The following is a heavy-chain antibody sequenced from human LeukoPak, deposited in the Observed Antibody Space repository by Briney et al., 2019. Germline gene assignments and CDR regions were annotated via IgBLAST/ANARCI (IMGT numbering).Heavy chain of an antibody. CDR1: GGSISSYC. CDR3: ARRRGYDILTGYYSPLPFDY. V-gene: IGHV4-59*08. CDR2: ICISGST. Sequence: PSQTLSLTCTVSGGSISSYCWSWIRHPPGKGLDWVGYICISGSTNCNPSLKSRVTMSLDTSKTQFSLEVSSVTATDTAVYYCARRRGYDILTGYYSPLPFDYGGQGTVVTVSS. J-gene: IGHJ4*02. D-gene: IGHD3-9*01.